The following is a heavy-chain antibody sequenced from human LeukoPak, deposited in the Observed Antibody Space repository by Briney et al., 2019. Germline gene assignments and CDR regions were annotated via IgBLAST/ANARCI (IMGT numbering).Heavy chain of an antibody. CDR1: GYIFTSYG. D-gene: IGHD3-22*01. CDR2: INPYNGNT. J-gene: IGHJ3*02. Sequence: ASVKVSCKASGYIFTSYGISWVRQAPGQGLEWMGWINPYNGNTKYAQKFQGRVTMTTDTSTNTAYMELRSLRSDDTAVYYCARGLTHRMYYSEGGDAFDIWGQGTMVTVSS. V-gene: IGHV1-18*01. CDR3: ARGLTHRMYYSEGGDAFDI.